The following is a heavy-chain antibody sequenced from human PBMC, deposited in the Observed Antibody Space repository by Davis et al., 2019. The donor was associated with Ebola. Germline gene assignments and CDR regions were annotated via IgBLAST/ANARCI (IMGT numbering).Heavy chain of an antibody. D-gene: IGHD1-26*01. CDR1: GFTFSSYA. CDR3: AKEGTAMWENYYFDY. V-gene: IGHV3-23*01. CDR2: ISGSGGST. Sequence: GESLKISCAASGFTFSSYAMSWVRQAPGKGLEWVSAISGSGGSTYYADSVKGRFTISRDNSKNTLYLQMNSLIAEDTAVYYCAKEGTAMWENYYFDYWGQGTLVTVSS. J-gene: IGHJ4*02.